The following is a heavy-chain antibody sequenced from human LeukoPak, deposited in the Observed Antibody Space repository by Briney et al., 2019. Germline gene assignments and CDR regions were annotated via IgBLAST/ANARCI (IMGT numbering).Heavy chain of an antibody. Sequence: WASVKVSCKASGYTFTSYGISWVRQAPGQGLEWMGWISAYNGNTNYAQKLQGRVTMTTDTSTSTAYMELRSLRSDDTAVYYCARGLSTNTVTTLGGYYYYYMDVWGKGTTVTISS. CDR2: ISAYNGNT. V-gene: IGHV1-18*01. J-gene: IGHJ6*03. D-gene: IGHD4-17*01. CDR1: GYTFTSYG. CDR3: ARGLSTNTVTTLGGYYYYYMDV.